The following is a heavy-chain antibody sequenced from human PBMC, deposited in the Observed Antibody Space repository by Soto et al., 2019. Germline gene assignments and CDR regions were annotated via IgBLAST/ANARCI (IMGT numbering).Heavy chain of an antibody. D-gene: IGHD5-12*01. V-gene: IGHV4-59*08. J-gene: IGHJ6*02. CDR1: GGSISSYY. CDR2: IYYSGST. Sequence: QVQLQESGPGLVKPSETLSLTCTVSGGSISSYYWSWIRQPPGKGLEWIGYIYYSGSTNYNPSLKSRVTISVDTSKNQFSLKLSSVTAADTAVYYCARQSEGDLVAYGMDVWGQGTTVTVSS. CDR3: ARQSEGDLVAYGMDV.